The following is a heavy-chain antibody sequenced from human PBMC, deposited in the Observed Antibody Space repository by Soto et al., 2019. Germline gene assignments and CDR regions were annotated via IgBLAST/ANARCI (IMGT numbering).Heavy chain of an antibody. J-gene: IGHJ4*02. CDR2: IYYDGST. V-gene: IGHV4-30-4*01. CDR3: ARGPHHFWSGLWYFDY. Sequence: SETLSLSCSVSGVSINSGDYYCNWIRQTPGKGLEWIGYIYYDGSTYYNPSLESRVTISMDTSKNQFSLKLSSVTAADTAVYYCARGPHHFWSGLWYFDYWGQGTLVT. CDR1: GVSINSGDYY. D-gene: IGHD3-3*02.